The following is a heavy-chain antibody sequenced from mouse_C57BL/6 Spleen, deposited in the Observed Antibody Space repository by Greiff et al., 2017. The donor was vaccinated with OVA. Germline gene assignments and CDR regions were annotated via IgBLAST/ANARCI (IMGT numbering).Heavy chain of an antibody. Sequence: VQGVESGPELVKPGASVKISCKASGYAFSSSWMNWVKQRPGKGLEWIGRIYPGDGDTNYNGKFKGKATLTADKSSSTAYMQLSSLTSEDSAVYFCAREALYYAMDYWGQGTSVTVSS. CDR3: AREALYYAMDY. CDR1: GYAFSSSW. CDR2: IYPGDGDT. V-gene: IGHV1-82*01. J-gene: IGHJ4*01.